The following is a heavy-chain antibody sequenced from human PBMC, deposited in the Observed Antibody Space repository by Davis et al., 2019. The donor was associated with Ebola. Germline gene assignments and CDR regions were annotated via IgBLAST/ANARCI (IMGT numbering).Heavy chain of an antibody. CDR1: GYTFTSYV. V-gene: IGHV1-18*04. CDR3: ARGAYGHYFDGMDV. Sequence: ASVKVSCKASGYTFTSYVISWVRQAPGPGLEWMGWIDAYNGNTYYAQKLQGRLTMTTDTSTSTAYMGLRSLRSDDTAVYYCARGAYGHYFDGMDVWGQGTTVTVSS. J-gene: IGHJ6*02. D-gene: IGHD4-17*01. CDR2: IDAYNGNT.